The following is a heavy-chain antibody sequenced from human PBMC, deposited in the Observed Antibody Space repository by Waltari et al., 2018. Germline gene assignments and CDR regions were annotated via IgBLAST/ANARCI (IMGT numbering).Heavy chain of an antibody. D-gene: IGHD6-19*01. CDR2: ISYDGSNK. CDR3: ARDSAAYDSSGWYNY. V-gene: IGHV3-30-3*01. Sequence: QVQLVESGGGVVQPGRSLRLSCAASGFTFRNNAMHWVRQVPGRGLEWVAVISYDGSNKYYADSVKGRFTISRDNSKNTLYLQMNSLRAEDTAVYYCARDSAAYDSSGWYNYWGQGTLVTVSS. CDR1: GFTFRNNA. J-gene: IGHJ4*02.